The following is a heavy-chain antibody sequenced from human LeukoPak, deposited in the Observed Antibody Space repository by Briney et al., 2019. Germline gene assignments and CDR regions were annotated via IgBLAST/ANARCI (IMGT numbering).Heavy chain of an antibody. V-gene: IGHV1-69*13. Sequence: GATVQVSCKASGGTFISYAISWVRQAPGQGLEWVGGIIPIFGTANYAQKFQGRVTITADESTSTAYMELSSLRSEDTAVYYCASSLDPHIVATDMYYFDYWGQGTLVTVSS. CDR2: IIPIFGTA. D-gene: IGHD5-12*01. CDR3: ASSLDPHIVATDMYYFDY. J-gene: IGHJ4*02. CDR1: GGTFISYA.